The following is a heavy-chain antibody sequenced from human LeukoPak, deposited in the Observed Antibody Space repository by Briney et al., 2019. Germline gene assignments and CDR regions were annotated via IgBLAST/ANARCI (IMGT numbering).Heavy chain of an antibody. CDR1: GDSVSSNNAA. V-gene: IGHV6-1*01. J-gene: IGHJ5*02. Sequence: SQTLSLTCAISGDSVSSNNAAWVWIRQSPSRGLERLGRTYYRSKWYHDYAVSVKSRISFNPDTSKNQFFLQLNSVTPEDTAVYYCARDVNGAFTRSWFDPWGQGTRVTVS. D-gene: IGHD4-17*01. CDR2: TYYRSKWYH. CDR3: ARDVNGAFTRSWFDP.